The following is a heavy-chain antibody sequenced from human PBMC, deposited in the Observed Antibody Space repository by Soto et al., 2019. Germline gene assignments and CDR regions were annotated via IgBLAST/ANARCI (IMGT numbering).Heavy chain of an antibody. J-gene: IGHJ2*01. CDR3: ARGTGIAAPAYWYFDL. CDR1: GGSISSGGYY. CDR2: IYYSGST. D-gene: IGHD6-6*01. Sequence: QVQLQESGPGLVKPSQTLSLTCTVSGGSISSGGYYWSWIRQHPGKGLEWIGYIYYSGSTYYNPSLKSRVTISVGTSKNQFSLKLSSVTAADTAVYYCARGTGIAAPAYWYFDLWGRGTLVTVSS. V-gene: IGHV4-31*03.